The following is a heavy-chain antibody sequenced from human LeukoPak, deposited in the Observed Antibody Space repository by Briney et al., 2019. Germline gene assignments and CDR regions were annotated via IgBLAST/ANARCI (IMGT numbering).Heavy chain of an antibody. D-gene: IGHD6-6*01. CDR1: GFTFIHYW. J-gene: IGHJ4*02. CDR3: ARIGYSSSSFDY. Sequence: GGSLRLSCAASGFTFIHYWMSWVRQAPGKGLDWVANIKEDGSVKYYADSVKGRFTISRDNAKNLLYLQMNSLSAEDTAVYYCARIGYSSSSFDYWGQGTLVTVSS. CDR2: IKEDGSVK. V-gene: IGHV3-7*01.